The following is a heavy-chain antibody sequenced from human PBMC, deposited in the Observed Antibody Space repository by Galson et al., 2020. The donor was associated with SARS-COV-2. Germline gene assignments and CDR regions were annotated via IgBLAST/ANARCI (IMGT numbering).Heavy chain of an antibody. D-gene: IGHD3-22*01. V-gene: IGHV4-59*01. J-gene: IGHJ3*01. CDR3: ARVYYNSRDAFDL. CDR1: GGSISSDY. CDR2: IYYIGST. Sequence: ASETLSLTCTVSGGSISSDYWSWIRQPPGKGLEWIGYIYYIGSTKYNPSLKSRVTISLDTSKNQVSLKLTSVTAADTAVYFCARVYYNSRDAFDLWGQGTMVTVSS.